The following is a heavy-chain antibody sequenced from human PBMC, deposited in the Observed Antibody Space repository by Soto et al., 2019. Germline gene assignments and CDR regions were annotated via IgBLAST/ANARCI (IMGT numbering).Heavy chain of an antibody. CDR1: GFTFSSYA. V-gene: IGHV3-30-3*01. D-gene: IGHD3-3*01. Sequence: VWQVESGGGVVQAGRSLSLSCAASGFTFSSYAMHWVRQAPGKGLERVAIISYDETYKYYAASVKCCFTISRDTSENMLYLQMNSLRTEDTAVYYCSRAIGIWIAYAAYRGQGSLVTFAS. J-gene: IGHJ4*01. CDR2: ISYDETYK. CDR3: SRAIGIWIAYAAY.